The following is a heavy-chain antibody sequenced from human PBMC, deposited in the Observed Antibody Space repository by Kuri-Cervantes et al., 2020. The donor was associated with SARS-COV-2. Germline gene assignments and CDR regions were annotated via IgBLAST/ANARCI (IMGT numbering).Heavy chain of an antibody. D-gene: IGHD2-2*01. Sequence: ESLKISCADYGGSFSGYYWSWIRQPPGKRLEWIGEINHSGSTNYNPSLKSQVTISVDTSKNQFSLKLSSVTAADTAVYYCARATKVVPAAITKRGGMDVWGQGTTVTVSS. V-gene: IGHV4-34*01. J-gene: IGHJ6*02. CDR1: GGSFSGYY. CDR3: ARATKVVPAAITKRGGMDV. CDR2: INHSGST.